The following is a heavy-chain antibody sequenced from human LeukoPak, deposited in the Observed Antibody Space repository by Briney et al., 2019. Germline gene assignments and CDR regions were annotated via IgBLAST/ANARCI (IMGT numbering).Heavy chain of an antibody. D-gene: IGHD1-26*01. V-gene: IGHV1-8*01. Sequence: ASVKVSCKASGYTFSSYDINWVRQATGQGLEWMGWMNPNSGSTGYAQKFQGRVTMTRSTSISTAYMGLSSLRSEDTAVYYCVRVQSGSYARYGMDVWGQGTTVTVSS. CDR1: GYTFSSYD. CDR2: MNPNSGST. J-gene: IGHJ6*02. CDR3: VRVQSGSYARYGMDV.